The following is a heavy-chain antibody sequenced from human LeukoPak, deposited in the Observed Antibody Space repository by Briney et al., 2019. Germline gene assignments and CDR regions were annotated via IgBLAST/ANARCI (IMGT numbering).Heavy chain of an antibody. CDR3: ASGRQLGY. CDR2: IKEDGSEK. CDR1: GLTFSNYW. J-gene: IGHJ4*02. D-gene: IGHD6-13*01. Sequence: GGSLSLSCAASGLTFSNYWMSWVRQAPGKGLEWVANIKEDGSEKYYVDSVKGRFTISRDNARNPLYLQMNSLRAEDTAVYYCASGRQLGYWGQGTLVTVSS. V-gene: IGHV3-7*01.